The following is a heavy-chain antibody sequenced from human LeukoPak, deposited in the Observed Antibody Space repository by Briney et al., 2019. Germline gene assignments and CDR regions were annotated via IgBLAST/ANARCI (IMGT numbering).Heavy chain of an antibody. CDR3: VREAAATLFDY. J-gene: IGHJ4*02. D-gene: IGHD1-26*01. CDR2: ISSSSRDI. CDR1: GFPFSIFT. V-gene: IGHV3-21*01. Sequence: GGSETLPCTASGFPFSIFTMNWVRQAPGKGLEWVAAISSSSRDIFYADSVKGRFSISRDNTQNSLSLQMNSLRAEDTAVYYCVREAAATLFDYWGQGTLVTVSS.